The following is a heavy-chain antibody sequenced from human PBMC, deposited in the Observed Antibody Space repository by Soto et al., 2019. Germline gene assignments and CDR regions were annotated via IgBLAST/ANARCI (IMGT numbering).Heavy chain of an antibody. CDR3: AREEGYCNGGPCYRGAFDF. CDR2: IGNSNNPT. J-gene: IGHJ3*01. CDR1: GFTFSDYS. D-gene: IGHD2-15*01. V-gene: IGHV3-21*02. Sequence: EVQLVESGGGLVERGGSPRLSCAASGFTFSDYSMLWVRQAPGKGLEWLAFIGNSNNPTFYADSVRGRFTISRDNPKNSVYLQMNSLREEDTAVYFCAREEGYCNGGPCYRGAFDFWGQGTIVTVSS.